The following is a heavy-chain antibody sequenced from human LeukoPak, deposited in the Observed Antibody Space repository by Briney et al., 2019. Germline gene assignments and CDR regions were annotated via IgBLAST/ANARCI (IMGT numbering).Heavy chain of an antibody. V-gene: IGHV3-13*01. CDR3: ARVAWGSLYDG. Sequence: GGSLRLSCAASGFTFSSYDMHWVRQATGKGLEWVSAIGTAGDTYYPGSVKGRFTISRENAKNSLYLQMNSLRAGDTAVYYCARVAWGSLYDGWGKGTTVTVSS. J-gene: IGHJ6*04. D-gene: IGHD3-16*01. CDR2: IGTAGDT. CDR1: GFTFSSYD.